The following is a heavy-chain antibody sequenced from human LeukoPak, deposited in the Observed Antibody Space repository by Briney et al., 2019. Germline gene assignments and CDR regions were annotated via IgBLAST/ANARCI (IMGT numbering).Heavy chain of an antibody. D-gene: IGHD3-10*01. CDR1: GYTFTSYG. CDR2: ISAYNGNT. Sequence: ASVKVSCKASGYTFTSYGISWVRQAPGQGLEWMGWISAYNGNTNHAQKLQGRVTMTTDTSTSTAYMELRSLRSDDTAVYYCASGRFGELSFDYWGQGTLVTVSS. V-gene: IGHV1-18*01. CDR3: ASGRFGELSFDY. J-gene: IGHJ4*02.